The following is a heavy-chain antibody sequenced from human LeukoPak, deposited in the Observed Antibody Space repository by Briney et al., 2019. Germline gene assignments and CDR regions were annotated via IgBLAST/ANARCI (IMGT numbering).Heavy chain of an antibody. CDR1: GFTFSGYA. Sequence: GGSLRLSCAASGFTFSGYAMHWVRQAPGKGLEWVAVISYDESNKYYPDSVKGRFTISRDNSKNTVYLQMNSLRVEDTAVYYCARSGYCSSTNCYTDWFDPWGQGTLVTVSS. CDR2: ISYDESNK. J-gene: IGHJ5*02. V-gene: IGHV3-30-3*01. CDR3: ARSGYCSSTNCYTDWFDP. D-gene: IGHD2-2*02.